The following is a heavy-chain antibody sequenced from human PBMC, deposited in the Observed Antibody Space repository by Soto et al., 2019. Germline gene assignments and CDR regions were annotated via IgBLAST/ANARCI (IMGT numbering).Heavy chain of an antibody. D-gene: IGHD1-26*01. CDR1: GFTFSVYA. J-gene: IGHJ4*02. V-gene: IGHV3-23*01. CDR3: ANLRGRGIFDY. CDR2: ISGGIGST. Sequence: EVQLLESGGGVVQPGGSLRLSCAASGFTFSVYAMSWVRQAPGKGLEWASPISGGIGSTYYADSVKGRFTISRYISRSTLHLQINRLGAEDMAIYYCANLRGRGIFDYWGQGTLVTVSS.